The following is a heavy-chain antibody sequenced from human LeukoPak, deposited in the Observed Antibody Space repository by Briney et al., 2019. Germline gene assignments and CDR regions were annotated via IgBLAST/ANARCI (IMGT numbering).Heavy chain of an antibody. CDR1: GGSFSGYY. D-gene: IGHD3-3*01. Sequence: SETLSLTCAVYGGSFSGYYWSWIRQPPGKVLEWIGEINHSGSTNYNPPLKSRVTISVDTSQNQFSLKLSSVTAAETAVYYCARGKGITIFGVPRYFDYWGQGTLVTVSS. CDR2: INHSGST. J-gene: IGHJ4*02. CDR3: ARGKGITIFGVPRYFDY. V-gene: IGHV4-34*01.